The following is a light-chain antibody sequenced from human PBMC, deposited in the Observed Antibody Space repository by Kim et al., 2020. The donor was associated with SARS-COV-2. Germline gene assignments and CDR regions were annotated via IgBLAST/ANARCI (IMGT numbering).Light chain of an antibody. J-gene: IGLJ3*02. CDR2: DVS. V-gene: IGLV2-11*01. CDR1: GSDVGGYNY. Sequence: SPGTSVTISSTGTGSDVGGYNYVSWYQQHPRTAPKLMIYDVSKRPSGVPDRFSGSKSGNTASLTISGLQAEDEADYYCCSYAGSWVFGGGTQLTVL. CDR3: CSYAGSWV.